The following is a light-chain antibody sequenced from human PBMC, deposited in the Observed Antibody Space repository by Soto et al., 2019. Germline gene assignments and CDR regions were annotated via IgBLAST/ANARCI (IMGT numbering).Light chain of an antibody. CDR2: GAS. CDR3: QRYGCSPRFT. CDR1: QSVSSSY. V-gene: IGKV3-20*01. Sequence: EIVLTQSPGTLSLSPGERATLSCRASQSVSSSYLAWYQQKPGQAPRLLIYGASSRATGIPDRFSGSGSGTHFTLTISRLEREDFAVDYCQRYGCSPRFTFGPETNLHIK. J-gene: IGKJ3*01.